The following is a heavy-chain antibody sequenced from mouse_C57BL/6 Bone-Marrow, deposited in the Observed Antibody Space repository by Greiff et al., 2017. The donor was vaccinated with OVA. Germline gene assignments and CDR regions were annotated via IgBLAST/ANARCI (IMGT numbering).Heavy chain of an antibody. D-gene: IGHD2-4*01. V-gene: IGHV14-3*01. Sequence: EVQLQQSVAELVRPGASVKLSCTASGFNIKNTYMHWVKQRPEQGLEWIGRIAPANGNTKSAPKFQGKATITADTSSNTAYLQLSILTSEDTAIYYWASLSYDYGGMDYWGQGTSVTVSS. CDR3: ASLSYDYGGMDY. CDR2: IAPANGNT. CDR1: GFNIKNTY. J-gene: IGHJ4*01.